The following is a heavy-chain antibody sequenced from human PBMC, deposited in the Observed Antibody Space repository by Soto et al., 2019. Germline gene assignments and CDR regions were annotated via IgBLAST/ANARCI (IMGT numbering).Heavy chain of an antibody. CDR2: TRNKANSYTT. Sequence: GGSLRLSCAASGFTFSDHYMAWVRQAPGKGLEWVGRTRNKANSYTTEYAASVKGRFTISRDDSQNSLYLQMSSLKTEDTAMYYCARGGYGSGVSCHSDYYGMDVWGQGTTVTVS. CDR1: GFTFSDHY. J-gene: IGHJ6*02. V-gene: IGHV3-72*01. D-gene: IGHD2-15*01. CDR3: ARGGYGSGVSCHSDYYGMDV.